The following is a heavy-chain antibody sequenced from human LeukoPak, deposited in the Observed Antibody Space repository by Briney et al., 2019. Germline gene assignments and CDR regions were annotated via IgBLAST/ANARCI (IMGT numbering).Heavy chain of an antibody. CDR2: IYYSGST. V-gene: IGHV4-39*07. CDR3: ARDTSVSSGYSDY. J-gene: IGHJ4*02. CDR1: GGSISSSSYY. D-gene: IGHD3-22*01. Sequence: PSETLALTCTVSGGSISSSSYYWGWIRQPPGKGLEWIGSIYYSGSTYYNPSLKSRVTISVDTSKNQFSLKLTSVTAADTAVYYCARDTSVSSGYSDYWGQGTLVTVSS.